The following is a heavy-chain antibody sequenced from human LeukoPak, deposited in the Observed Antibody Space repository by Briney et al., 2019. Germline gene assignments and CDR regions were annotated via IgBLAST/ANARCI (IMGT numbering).Heavy chain of an antibody. Sequence: PMASVKVSCKASGYTFTGYYMHWVRPAPGQGLEWMGWINPNSGGTNYAQKFQGRVTMTRDTSISTAYMELSRLRSDDTAVYYCALEQGYCSGGSCYRWFDPWGQGTLVTISS. J-gene: IGHJ5*02. V-gene: IGHV1-2*02. CDR1: GYTFTGYY. D-gene: IGHD2-15*01. CDR3: ALEQGYCSGGSCYRWFDP. CDR2: INPNSGGT.